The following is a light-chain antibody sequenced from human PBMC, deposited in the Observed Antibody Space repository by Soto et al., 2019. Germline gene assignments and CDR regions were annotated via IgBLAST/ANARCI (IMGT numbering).Light chain of an antibody. CDR2: VDS. CDR1: NIGSKS. V-gene: IGLV3-21*02. J-gene: IGLJ1*01. CDR3: QVWDSSSDHAGV. Sequence: SYELTQPPSVSVAPGQTARITCGGNNIGSKSVHWYQQKPGQAPVLVVYVDSDRPSGIPERFSGSNSGNTATLTSSRVEAEDEADYYCQVWDSSSDHAGVFGTGPKVTVL.